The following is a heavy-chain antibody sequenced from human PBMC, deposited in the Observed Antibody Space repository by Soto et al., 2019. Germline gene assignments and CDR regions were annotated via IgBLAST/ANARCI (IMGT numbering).Heavy chain of an antibody. CDR2: GYHRGTS. Sequence: PSETLSLTCTVPGYSISSGYYWGWIRQPPGKGLEWIGSGYHRGTSYYNPSLQSRVSISVDTSKNQFSLSLSSVTAADTAVYYCARGNGYFDTSGEFNSWGQGVLVTVSS. V-gene: IGHV4-38-2*02. J-gene: IGHJ4*02. CDR1: GYSISSGYY. D-gene: IGHD3-22*01. CDR3: ARGNGYFDTSGEFNS.